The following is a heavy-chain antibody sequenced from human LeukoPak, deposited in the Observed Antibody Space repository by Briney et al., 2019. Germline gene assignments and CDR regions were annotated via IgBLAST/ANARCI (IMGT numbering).Heavy chain of an antibody. CDR2: IYYSGST. Sequence: PSETLSLTCTVSGGSISSYYWSWIRQPPGKGLEWIGYIYYSGSTNYNPSLKSRVTISVDTSKNQFSPKLSSVTAADTAVYYCARDRYGYSSSWPYYFDYWGQGTLVTVSS. V-gene: IGHV4-59*01. CDR3: ARDRYGYSSSWPYYFDY. CDR1: GGSISSYY. J-gene: IGHJ4*02. D-gene: IGHD6-13*01.